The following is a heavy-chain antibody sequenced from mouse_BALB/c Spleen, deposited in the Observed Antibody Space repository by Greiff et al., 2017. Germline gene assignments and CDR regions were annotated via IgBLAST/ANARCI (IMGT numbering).Heavy chain of an antibody. CDR2: ISSGGST. Sequence: EVKLVESGGGLVKPGGSLKLSCAASGFTFSSYAMSWVRQTPEKRLEWVASISSGGSTYYPDSVKGRFTISRDNARNILYLQMSSLRSEDTARYYCARRYYDLYFDVWGAGTTVTVSS. CDR1: GFTFSSYA. CDR3: ARRYYDLYFDV. V-gene: IGHV5-6-5*01. J-gene: IGHJ1*01. D-gene: IGHD2-4*01.